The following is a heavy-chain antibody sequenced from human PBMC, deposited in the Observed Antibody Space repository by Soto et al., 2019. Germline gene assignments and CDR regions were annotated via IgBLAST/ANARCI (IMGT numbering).Heavy chain of an antibody. D-gene: IGHD3-3*01. CDR2: ISVSGDNT. V-gene: IGHV3-23*01. Sequence: LRLSCAASGFTFSSYAMSWVRQAPGKGLEWVSGISVSGDNTYYADSVKGRFTISRDNSKNTLYLQMNNLGAEDTAVYYCADGGEWSFNFVYWGQGTQVTVSS. CDR1: GFTFSSYA. CDR3: ADGGEWSFNFVY. J-gene: IGHJ4*02.